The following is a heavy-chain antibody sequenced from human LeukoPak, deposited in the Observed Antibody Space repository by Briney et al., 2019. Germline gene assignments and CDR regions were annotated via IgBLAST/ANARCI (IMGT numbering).Heavy chain of an antibody. J-gene: IGHJ4*02. CDR1: GFTFRDYS. CDR3: VKERDRGVDAADDFDL. V-gene: IGHV3-23*01. CDR2: ISIPTYT. Sequence: GGSLRLSCAASGFTFRDYSMAWVRQVPGGGLEWVSAISIPTYTIYADPVKGRFIISRDNSKNTLYLQMNNLRAEDTAVYYCVKERDRGVDAADDFDLWGQGTLVTVSS. D-gene: IGHD6-25*01.